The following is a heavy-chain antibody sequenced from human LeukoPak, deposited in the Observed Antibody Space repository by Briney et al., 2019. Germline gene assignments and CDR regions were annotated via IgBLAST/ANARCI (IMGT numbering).Heavy chain of an antibody. Sequence: SETLSLTCTVSGGSISNYYWSWIRQPPGKGLEWIGYIYYSGSTNYNPSLKSRVTISVDTSKNQFSLKLSSVTAADTAVYYCARETYYYDSSGFSRGHAFDIWGQGTMVTVSS. J-gene: IGHJ3*02. CDR2: IYYSGST. CDR3: ARETYYYDSSGFSRGHAFDI. CDR1: GGSISNYY. D-gene: IGHD3-22*01. V-gene: IGHV4-59*01.